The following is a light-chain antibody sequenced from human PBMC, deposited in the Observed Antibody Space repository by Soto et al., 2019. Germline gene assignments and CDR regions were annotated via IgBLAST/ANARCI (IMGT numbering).Light chain of an antibody. CDR1: SSDFSAYHY. CDR3: SSYTSSSTDV. V-gene: IGLV2-14*01. J-gene: IGLJ1*01. Sequence: QSVLTQPASVSGSPGQSITIFCTGSSSDFSAYHYVSWYQQHPGKAPKLMIYEVSHRPPGMSSRFSGSKSGNTASLTISGLQAEDEADYYCSSYTSSSTDVFGTGTKVTVL. CDR2: EVS.